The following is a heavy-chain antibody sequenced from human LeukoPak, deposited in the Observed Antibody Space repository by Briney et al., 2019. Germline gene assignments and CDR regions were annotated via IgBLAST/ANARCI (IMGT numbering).Heavy chain of an antibody. Sequence: GGSLRLSCAASGFTFSSYAMSWVRQAPGKGLEWVSAISGSGGSTYYADSVKGRFTTSRDNSKNTLYLQMNSLRAEDTAVYYCAKLGKYCSGGSCYDYYGMDVWGQGTTVTVSS. CDR2: ISGSGGST. D-gene: IGHD2-15*01. V-gene: IGHV3-23*01. CDR3: AKLGKYCSGGSCYDYYGMDV. J-gene: IGHJ6*02. CDR1: GFTFSSYA.